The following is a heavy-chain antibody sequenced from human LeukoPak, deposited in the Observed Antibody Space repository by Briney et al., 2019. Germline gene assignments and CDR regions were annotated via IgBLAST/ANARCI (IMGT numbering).Heavy chain of an antibody. V-gene: IGHV4-39*07. CDR1: GGSINTNNYF. J-gene: IGHJ4*02. D-gene: IGHD2-2*03. Sequence: SETLSLTCTVSGGSINTNNYFWGWLRQPPGTGLEWIGSVGSIFYSGSTYYNPSLKSRVTISVDTSKNQFSLRLSSVTAADTAVYYCASDAWIQHLYYFDYWGQGALVAVSS. CDR3: ASDAWIQHLYYFDY. CDR2: IFYSGST.